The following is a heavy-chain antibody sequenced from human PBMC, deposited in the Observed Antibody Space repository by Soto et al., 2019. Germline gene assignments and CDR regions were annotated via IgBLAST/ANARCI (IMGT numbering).Heavy chain of an antibody. V-gene: IGHV3-9*01. D-gene: IGHD6-19*01. CDR1: GFTFDDYA. CDR3: AKDFGQWLEAFDI. CDR2: ISWNSGSI. Sequence: GGSLRLSCAASGFTFDDYAMHWVRQAPGKGLEWVSGISWNSGSIGYADSVTGRFTISRDNAKNSLYLQMNSLRAEDTALYYCAKDFGQWLEAFDIWGQGTMVTVSS. J-gene: IGHJ3*02.